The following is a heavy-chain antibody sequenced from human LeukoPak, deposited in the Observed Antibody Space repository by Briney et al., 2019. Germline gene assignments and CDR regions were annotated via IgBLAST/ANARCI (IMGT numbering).Heavy chain of an antibody. CDR3: ASLVGYSSIFDY. CDR1: GGSISSSTYS. V-gene: IGHV4-39*07. Sequence: PSETLSLTCTVSGGSISSSTYSWGWIRQPPGKGLEWIGNIYYSGTTYYNASLKSRVTISVDTSKNQFSLKLSSVTAADTAVYYCASLVGYSSIFDYWGQGTLVTVSS. D-gene: IGHD5-18*01. CDR2: IYYSGTT. J-gene: IGHJ4*02.